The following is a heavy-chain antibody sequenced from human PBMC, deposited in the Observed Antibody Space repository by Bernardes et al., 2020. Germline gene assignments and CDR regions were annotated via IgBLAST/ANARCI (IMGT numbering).Heavy chain of an antibody. CDR3: ARVVYSGHDLSYIYYYGMAV. Sequence: SETLSLTCTVSGGSISPYYWSWIRQPPGKGLEWIGYIYYSGNTNYNPSLKSRVTISVDTSKNQFSLNLISVTAADTAIYYCARVVYSGHDLSYIYYYGMAVWGQGTTVTVSS. CDR2: IYYSGNT. V-gene: IGHV4-59*01. D-gene: IGHD5-12*01. CDR1: GGSISPYY. J-gene: IGHJ6*02.